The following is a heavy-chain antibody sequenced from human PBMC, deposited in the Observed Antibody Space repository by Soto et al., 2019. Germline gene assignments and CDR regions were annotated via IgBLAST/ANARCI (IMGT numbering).Heavy chain of an antibody. CDR1: GYTFTSYS. V-gene: IGHV1-3*01. J-gene: IGHJ4*02. CDR2: INAGNGNT. D-gene: IGHD2-21*01. Sequence: ASVKVSCKASGYTFTSYSIQWVRQAPGQRLEWMGWINAGNGNTKYSQKLQDRVTITRDTSASTAYLDLTSLRFEDTAVYYCAGEHDSRTPYSFEYWGQGTLVTV. CDR3: AGEHDSRTPYSFEY.